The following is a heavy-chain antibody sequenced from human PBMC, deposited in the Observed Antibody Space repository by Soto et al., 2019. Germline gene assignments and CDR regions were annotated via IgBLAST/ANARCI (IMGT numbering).Heavy chain of an antibody. J-gene: IGHJ4*02. CDR3: ASQPSVEMATMLKVGY. V-gene: IGHV4-39*01. D-gene: IGHD5-12*01. CDR2: IYYSGST. Sequence: SETMSLTCTVSGGSISSSSYYWGWIRQPPGKGLEWIGSIYYSGSTYYNPSLKSRVTISVDTSKNQFSLKLSSVTAADTAVYYCASQPSVEMATMLKVGYGGQGTLGTLSS. CDR1: GGSISSSSYY.